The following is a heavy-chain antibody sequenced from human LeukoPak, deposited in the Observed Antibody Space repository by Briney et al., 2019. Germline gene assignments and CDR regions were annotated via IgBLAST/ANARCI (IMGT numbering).Heavy chain of an antibody. D-gene: IGHD1-26*01. CDR2: ISSSSSYI. CDR3: ASALRSIVGASTPFDY. Sequence: GGSLRLSCAASGFTFSSYSMNWVRQAPGKGLEWVSSISSSSSYIYYADSVKGRFTISRDNAKNSLYLQMNSLRAEDTAVYYCASALRSIVGASTPFDYWGQGTLVTVSS. CDR1: GFTFSSYS. V-gene: IGHV3-21*01. J-gene: IGHJ4*02.